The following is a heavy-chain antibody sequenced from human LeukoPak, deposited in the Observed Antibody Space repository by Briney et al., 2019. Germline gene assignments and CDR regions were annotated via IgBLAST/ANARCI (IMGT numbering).Heavy chain of an antibody. CDR1: GFTFSSYG. CDR3: AKGFGGYDYRDAFDI. Sequence: GGSLRLSCAASGFTFSSYGMHWVRQAPGKGREGVAFISYGGSNKYWADPVKGRFTISRDNSKNTLYLQMNSLRAEDTAVYYCAKGFGGYDYRDAFDIWGQGTMVTVSS. V-gene: IGHV3-30*18. D-gene: IGHD5-12*01. J-gene: IGHJ3*02. CDR2: ISYGGSNK.